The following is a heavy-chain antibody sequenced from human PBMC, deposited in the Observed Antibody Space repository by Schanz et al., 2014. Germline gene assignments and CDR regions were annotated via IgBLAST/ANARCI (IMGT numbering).Heavy chain of an antibody. J-gene: IGHJ4*02. CDR2: INPSGGST. CDR1: GYTFTSYY. CDR3: ARDGEAAAGCDS. Sequence: QVQLVQSGAEVKKPGASVKVSCKASGYTFTSYYMHWVRQAPGQGLEWMGIINPSGGSTSYAQKFQGRVTMARDTATSTVYMELSSLRAEDTAVYYCARDGEAAAGCDSWGQGTLVTVSS. V-gene: IGHV1-46*01. D-gene: IGHD6-13*01.